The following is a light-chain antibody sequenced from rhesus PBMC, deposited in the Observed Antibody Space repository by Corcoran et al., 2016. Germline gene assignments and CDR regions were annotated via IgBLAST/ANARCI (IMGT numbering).Light chain of an antibody. J-gene: IGKJ3*01. CDR1: ENVKKY. Sequence: DIQMNQSPSSLSASVRDRVPITFRKNENVKKYLNWYQQKTGKAPKLLIYKAYTLQSGVPSRVSGRGSGTYYTFPISSLQSEDVATYYCQHNYGTPFTFGPGTKLDIK. CDR2: KAY. V-gene: IGKV1-74*01. CDR3: QHNYGTPFT.